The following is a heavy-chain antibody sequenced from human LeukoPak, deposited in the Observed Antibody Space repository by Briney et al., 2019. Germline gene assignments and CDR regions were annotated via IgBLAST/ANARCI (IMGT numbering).Heavy chain of an antibody. CDR2: IYYAGST. V-gene: IGHV4-59*01. CDR1: GGSISSYY. D-gene: IGHD1-14*01. J-gene: IGHJ6*03. CDR3: AKDAQDFPAGNHRPGHYDYMDV. Sequence: PSETLSLTCGVSGGSISSYYWGWIRQAPGKGLEWIGYIYYAGSTNYNPSLKSRVTISVDMSRNQFSLRITSVTAADTAVYYCAKDAQDFPAGNHRPGHYDYMDVWGKGTTVTVSS.